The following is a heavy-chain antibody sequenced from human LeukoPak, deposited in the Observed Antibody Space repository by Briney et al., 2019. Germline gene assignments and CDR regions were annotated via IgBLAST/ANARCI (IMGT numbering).Heavy chain of an antibody. J-gene: IGHJ3*02. Sequence: PGGSLRLSCRASRFSFSDYDMHWVRQAPGKGLEWVAVISSDGSRKHYGDSVKGRFTISRDNSRELLYLQMNSLRVEDTAVYYCAKDPNGDYVGAFDSWGQGTMVTVSS. V-gene: IGHV3-30*18. CDR3: AKDPNGDYVGAFDS. CDR1: RFSFSDYD. D-gene: IGHD4-17*01. CDR2: ISSDGSRK.